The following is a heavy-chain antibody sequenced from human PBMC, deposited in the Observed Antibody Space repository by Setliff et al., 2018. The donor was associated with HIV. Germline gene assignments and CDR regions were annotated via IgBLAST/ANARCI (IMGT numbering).Heavy chain of an antibody. Sequence: GGSLRLSCAASGFIFSDYFMSWIRQAAGKGLEWISYISTSGGTIYYADSVKGRFTISRDNAKKALYLQMNSLGAEDTAVYFCATHNSGYMEVWGQGTTVTVSS. CDR2: ISTSGGTI. CDR3: ATHNSGYMEV. J-gene: IGHJ6*03. CDR1: GFIFSDYF. V-gene: IGHV3-11*04. D-gene: IGHD3-10*01.